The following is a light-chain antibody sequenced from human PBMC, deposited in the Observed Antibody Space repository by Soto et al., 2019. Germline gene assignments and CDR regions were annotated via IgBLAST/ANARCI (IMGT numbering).Light chain of an antibody. J-gene: IGKJ4*01. Sequence: EIVMTQSPLSLPVAPGEPASISCRSSQSLLHLNGYNYLDWYLQKPGQSPQLLIYLGSNRASGVPDKLCGSGSGSDFTLNISKVEAEDVGVYYCMQALQTPQLTFGGGTKVEI. CDR3: MQALQTPQLT. CDR1: QSLLHLNGYNY. V-gene: IGKV2-28*01. CDR2: LGS.